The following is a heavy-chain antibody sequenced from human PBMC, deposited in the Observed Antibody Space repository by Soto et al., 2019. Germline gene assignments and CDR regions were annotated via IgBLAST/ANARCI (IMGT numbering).Heavy chain of an antibody. CDR1: GFTFSSYA. Sequence: GGSLRLSSAASGFTFSSYAMHWVRQAPGKGLEWVAVISYDGSNKYYADSVKGRFTISRDNSKNTLYLQMNSLRAEDTAVYYCARVRRGYCSSTSCYAFDYWGQGTLVTVSS. CDR2: ISYDGSNK. V-gene: IGHV3-30-3*01. J-gene: IGHJ4*02. CDR3: ARVRRGYCSSTSCYAFDY. D-gene: IGHD2-2*01.